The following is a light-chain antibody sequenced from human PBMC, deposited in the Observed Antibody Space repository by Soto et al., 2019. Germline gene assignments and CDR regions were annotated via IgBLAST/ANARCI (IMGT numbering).Light chain of an antibody. CDR2: YVT. V-gene: IGLV2-14*03. CDR3: CSLTTSHTYV. J-gene: IGLJ1*01. Sequence: QSALTQPASVSGSPGQSITISCTGTSSDIGHYDYVSWYQQHPGKAPKLMIYYVTYRPSGVSNRYSGSKSGNSASLTISGLQADDEADYYCCSLTTSHTYVFGSGTKVTVL. CDR1: SSDIGHYDY.